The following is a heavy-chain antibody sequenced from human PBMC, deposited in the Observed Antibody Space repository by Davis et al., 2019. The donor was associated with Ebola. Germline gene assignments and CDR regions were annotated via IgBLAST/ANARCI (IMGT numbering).Heavy chain of an antibody. V-gene: IGHV4-59*01. CDR1: GGSISNFY. Sequence: MPSETLSLTCTVSGGSISNFYWSWIRQPPGKGLEWIGYISDSGSTNYNPSLKSRLTISLDTSKNQFSLKLSSVTAADTAVYYCARDTSTWGQGTLVTVSS. J-gene: IGHJ5*02. CDR3: ARDTST. D-gene: IGHD3-3*01. CDR2: ISDSGST.